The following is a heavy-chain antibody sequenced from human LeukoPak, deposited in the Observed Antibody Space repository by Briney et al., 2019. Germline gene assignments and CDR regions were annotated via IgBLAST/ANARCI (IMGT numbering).Heavy chain of an antibody. Sequence: PSETLSLTCAVYGGSFSGYYWSWIRQPPGKGLEWIGEINHSGSTNYNPSLKSRVTISVDTSKNQFSLKLRSVTAADTAVYYCAREEDTASYWGQGTLVTVSS. CDR2: INHSGST. CDR3: AREEDTASY. V-gene: IGHV4-34*01. J-gene: IGHJ4*02. D-gene: IGHD5-18*01. CDR1: GGSFSGYY.